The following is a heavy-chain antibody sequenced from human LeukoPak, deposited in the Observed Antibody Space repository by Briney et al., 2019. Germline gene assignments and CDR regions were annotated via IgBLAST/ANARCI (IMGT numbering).Heavy chain of an antibody. CDR1: GDSISSYY. V-gene: IGHV4-4*07. CDR2: IHSSVYT. CDR3: ARAAGYDWNAAYVDY. J-gene: IGHJ4*02. Sequence: SETLSLTCTVSGDSISSYYWNWIRQPAGKGLEWIGRIHSSVYTNYNPSLKSRVIMSVDTSKNQFSVKLSSVTAADTAVYYCARAAGYDWNAAYVDYWGQGTLVTVSS. D-gene: IGHD1-1*01.